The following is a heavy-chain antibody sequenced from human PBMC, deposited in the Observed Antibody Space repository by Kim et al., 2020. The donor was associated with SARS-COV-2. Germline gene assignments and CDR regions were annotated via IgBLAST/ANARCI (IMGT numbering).Heavy chain of an antibody. V-gene: IGHV1-18*01. D-gene: IGHD3-16*02. Sequence: ASVKVSCKASGYTFTSYGISWVRQAPGQGLEWMGWISAYNGNTNYAQKLQGRVTMTTDTSTSTAYMELRSLRSDDTAVYYCARMVEDDYVWGSYRLFDYWGQGTLVTVSS. CDR2: ISAYNGNT. CDR3: ARMVEDDYVWGSYRLFDY. J-gene: IGHJ4*02. CDR1: GYTFTSYG.